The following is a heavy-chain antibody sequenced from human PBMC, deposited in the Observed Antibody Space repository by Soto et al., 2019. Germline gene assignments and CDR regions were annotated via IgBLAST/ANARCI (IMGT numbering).Heavy chain of an antibody. CDR1: GLMFRNYA. J-gene: IGHJ4*02. V-gene: IGHV3-23*01. CDR3: ANDPTWTTPGFGY. D-gene: IGHD1-1*01. CDR2: ISGSGGST. Sequence: EVQLLESGGGLVQPGGSLRLSCAASGLMFRNYAMSWVRQAPGKGLEWVSGISGSGGSTYYADSVKGRFTISRDNSKNTLYLQMNSLRAEDTAVYYCANDPTWTTPGFGYWGQGTLVAVAS.